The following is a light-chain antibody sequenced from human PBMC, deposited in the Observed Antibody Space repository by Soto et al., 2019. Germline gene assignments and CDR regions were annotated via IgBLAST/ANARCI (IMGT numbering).Light chain of an antibody. J-gene: IGLJ2*01. Sequence: QSVLTQPPSVSDAPRQRVTISCSGSSSNIGNNAVNWYQQFPGQSPKLLIYYDDLLPSGVSDRFSGSKSGTSASLAISGLQSEDEADYYCAAWDDSLNALIFGGGTQLTVL. V-gene: IGLV1-36*01. CDR1: SSNIGNNA. CDR3: AAWDDSLNALI. CDR2: YDD.